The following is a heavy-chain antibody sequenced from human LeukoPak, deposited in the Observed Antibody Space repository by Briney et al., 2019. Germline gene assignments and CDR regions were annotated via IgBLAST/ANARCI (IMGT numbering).Heavy chain of an antibody. CDR3: ARGPIRYFDYYYCGMDV. V-gene: IGHV4-4*07. CDR2: IYTSGST. CDR1: GGSISSYY. Sequence: SETLSLTCTVSGGSISSYYWSWIRQPAGKGLEWIGRIYTSGSTNYNPSLKSRVTMSVDTSKNQFSLKLSSVTAADTAVYYCARGPIRYFDYYYCGMDVWGQGTTVTVSS. D-gene: IGHD3-9*01. J-gene: IGHJ6*02.